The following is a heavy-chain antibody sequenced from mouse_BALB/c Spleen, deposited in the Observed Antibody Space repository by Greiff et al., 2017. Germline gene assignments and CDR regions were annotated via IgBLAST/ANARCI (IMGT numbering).Heavy chain of an antibody. CDR3: NAYYGNRVAMDY. CDR1: GFNIKDYY. J-gene: IGHJ4*01. D-gene: IGHD2-1*01. Sequence: EVQLQQSGAELVRSGASVKLSCTASGFNIKDYYMHWVKQRPEPGLEWIGWIDPENGDTEYAPKFQGKATMTADTSSNTAYLQLSSLTSEDTAVYYCNAYYGNRVAMDYWGQGTSVTVSS. CDR2: IDPENGDT. V-gene: IGHV14-4*02.